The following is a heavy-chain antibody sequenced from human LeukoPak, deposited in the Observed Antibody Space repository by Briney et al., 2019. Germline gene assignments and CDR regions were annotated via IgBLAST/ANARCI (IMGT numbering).Heavy chain of an antibody. Sequence: PSETLSLTCTVFGGSICSYYWSWIRQPPGKGLEWIGYIYYSGSTNYNPSLKSRVTISVDTSKNQFSLKLSSVTAADTAVYYCVRVGAARLGWYFDLWGRGTLVTVSS. CDR1: GGSICSYY. D-gene: IGHD6-6*01. V-gene: IGHV4-59*01. CDR3: VRVGAARLGWYFDL. J-gene: IGHJ2*01. CDR2: IYYSGST.